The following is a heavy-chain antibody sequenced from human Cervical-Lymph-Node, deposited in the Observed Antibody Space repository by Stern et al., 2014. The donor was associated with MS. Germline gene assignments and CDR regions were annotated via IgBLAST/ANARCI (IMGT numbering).Heavy chain of an antibody. V-gene: IGHV5-51*01. CDR3: ARQRYFDY. CDR2: IFPGGSDI. Sequence: EDQLVESGPEVKRPGESLKISCQASGYTFTSYWIGWVRQMPRKGLEWIAFIFPGGSDIRYSPSFQGQVTISADKSSSTAYLQWNNLKASDTAIYYCARQRYFDYWGQGTLVTVSS. J-gene: IGHJ4*02. CDR1: GYTFTSYW.